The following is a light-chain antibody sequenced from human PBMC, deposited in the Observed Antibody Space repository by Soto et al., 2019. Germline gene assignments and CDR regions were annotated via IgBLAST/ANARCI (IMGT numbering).Light chain of an antibody. CDR1: SSDVGGYDY. J-gene: IGLJ1*01. CDR3: CSYAGSYV. V-gene: IGLV2-11*01. CDR2: DVS. Sequence: LTQPRSVSGSPGQSVTISCTGTSSDVGGYDYVSWYQQHPGKAPKLMIYDVSKRPSGVPDRFSGSKSGNTASLTISGLQAEDEADYYCCSYAGSYVFGTGTKVTVL.